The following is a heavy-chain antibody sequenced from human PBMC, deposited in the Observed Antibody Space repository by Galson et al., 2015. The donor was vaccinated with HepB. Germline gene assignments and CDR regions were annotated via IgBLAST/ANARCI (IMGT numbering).Heavy chain of an antibody. CDR1: GFTFSDYS. CDR2: ISSTSIYI. Sequence: SLRLSCAVSGFTFSDYSMNWVRQAPGKGLEWVSSISSTSIYIYYADSVKGRFTISRDDSKNSLYLQMNSLRAEDTAVYFCARDHYPRPVDIWGQGTMVTVSS. V-gene: IGHV3-21*01. D-gene: IGHD3-10*01. CDR3: ARDHYPRPVDI. J-gene: IGHJ3*02.